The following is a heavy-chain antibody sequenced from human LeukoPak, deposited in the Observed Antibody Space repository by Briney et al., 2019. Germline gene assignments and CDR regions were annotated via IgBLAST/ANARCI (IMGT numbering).Heavy chain of an antibody. Sequence: GGSLRLSCAASGLTFSSYAMSWVRQAPGKGLEWVSAISGSGGSTYYADSVKGRFTISRDNSKNTLYLQMNSLRAEDTAVYYCAKDRAHYDFWSGYSNWFDPWGQGTLVTVSS. J-gene: IGHJ5*02. CDR3: AKDRAHYDFWSGYSNWFDP. CDR1: GLTFSSYA. V-gene: IGHV3-23*01. CDR2: ISGSGGST. D-gene: IGHD3-3*01.